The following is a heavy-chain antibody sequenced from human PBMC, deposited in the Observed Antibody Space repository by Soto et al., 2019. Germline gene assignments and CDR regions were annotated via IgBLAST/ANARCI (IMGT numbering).Heavy chain of an antibody. J-gene: IGHJ4*02. CDR3: ARDMWWYLH. CDR1: GFSFSSHA. V-gene: IGHV3-23*01. CDR2: ISAGADGA. D-gene: IGHD2-15*01. Sequence: EVQLLESGGGLVQPGGALRLSCAASGFSFSSHAMSWVRQAPGKGLEWVSSISAGADGAYYADSVKGRFTISRANSNKTLNLKMNSVRDETTAVYFCARDMWWYLHWGQGTLVTVSS.